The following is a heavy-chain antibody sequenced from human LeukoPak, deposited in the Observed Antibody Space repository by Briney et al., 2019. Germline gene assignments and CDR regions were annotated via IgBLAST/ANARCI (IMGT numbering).Heavy chain of an antibody. D-gene: IGHD3-22*01. Sequence: GGSLRLSCAASGFTFSNAWMSWVRQAPGKGLEWVGRIKSKTNGGTTDYAAPVKGRFTISRDYSKNTLYLQMNCVKTEDTAVYYCTINLYYYDSRGYLPFDYWGQGPLVTVSS. CDR3: TINLYYYDSRGYLPFDY. CDR1: GFTFSNAW. J-gene: IGHJ4*02. V-gene: IGHV3-15*01. CDR2: IKSKTNGGTT.